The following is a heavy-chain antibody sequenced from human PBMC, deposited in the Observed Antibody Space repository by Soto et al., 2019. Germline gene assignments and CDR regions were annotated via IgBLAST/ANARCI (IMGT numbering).Heavy chain of an antibody. CDR2: IYYSGST. V-gene: IGHV4-59*01. D-gene: IGHD2-8*01. J-gene: IGHJ6*02. CDR3: ARVKGVGYYYYGMGV. CDR1: GGSISSYY. Sequence: PSETLSLNCTVSGGSISSYYWSWIRQPPGKGLEWIGYIYYSGSTNYTPSLKSRVTISVDTSKNHFSLKLSSVTAADTAVYYCARVKGVGYYYYGMGVWGPGTTVTVSS.